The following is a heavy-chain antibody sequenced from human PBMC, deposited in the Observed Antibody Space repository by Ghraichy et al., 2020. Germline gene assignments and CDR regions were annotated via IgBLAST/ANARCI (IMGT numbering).Heavy chain of an antibody. D-gene: IGHD6-19*01. CDR3: ARGPFTSGWMWYYFDA. Sequence: SETLSLTCNVYGGSFSAYYWSWIRQSPGKGLEWIGETSHSGYTTYSPSLESRVTISVDTSKNQFSLKLNFGTAADTAVYYCARGPFTSGWMWYYFDAWGQGTPVTISS. CDR1: GGSFSAYY. CDR2: TSHSGYT. V-gene: IGHV4-34*01. J-gene: IGHJ4*02.